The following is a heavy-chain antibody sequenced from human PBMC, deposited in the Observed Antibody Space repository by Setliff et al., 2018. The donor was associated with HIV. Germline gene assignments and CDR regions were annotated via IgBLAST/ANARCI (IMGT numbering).Heavy chain of an antibody. V-gene: IGHV4-4*07. Sequence: PSETLSLTCAVSGYSLSSDYYWSWIRQPAGKGLEWIGRFYTSGSTNYNPSLKSRVTMSVDTSKNQFSLKLSSVTAADTAVYFCARGFKNEYEFSGYMDVWGNGTMVTVSS. J-gene: IGHJ6*03. D-gene: IGHD2-15*01. CDR2: FYTSGST. CDR3: ARGFKNEYEFSGYMDV. CDR1: GYSLSSDYY.